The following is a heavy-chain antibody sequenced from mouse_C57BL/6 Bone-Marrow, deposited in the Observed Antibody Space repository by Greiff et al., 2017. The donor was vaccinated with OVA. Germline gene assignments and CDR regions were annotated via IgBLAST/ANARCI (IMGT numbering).Heavy chain of an antibody. CDR1: GYTFTGYW. CDR2: IDPSDSYT. V-gene: IGHV1-69*01. D-gene: IGHD2-14*01. J-gene: IGHJ2*01. Sequence: QVQLQQPGAELVMPGASVKLSCKASGYTFTGYWMHWVKQRPGQGLEWIGEIDPSDSYTNYNQKFKGKSTLTVDKSSSTAYMQLNSLPSEDSAVYYCARSGTPYFDYWGQGTTLTVSS. CDR3: ARSGTPYFDY.